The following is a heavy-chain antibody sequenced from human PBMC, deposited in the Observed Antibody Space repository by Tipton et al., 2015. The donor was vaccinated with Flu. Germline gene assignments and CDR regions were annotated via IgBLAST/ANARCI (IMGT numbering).Heavy chain of an antibody. D-gene: IGHD3-9*01. CDR1: GFNFTNCW. Sequence: VQLVQSGGEVKRPGESLKISCKGSGFNFTNCWIGWVRQMPGKGLEWMGVIYPFDSDTRYSPSFQGQVTISADKSISTAYLQWSSLRASDTAMYYCARAHYDFLTGYSFAFDYWGQGSLVTVSS. CDR3: ARAHYDFLTGYSFAFDY. J-gene: IGHJ4*02. CDR2: IYPFDSDT. V-gene: IGHV5-51*01.